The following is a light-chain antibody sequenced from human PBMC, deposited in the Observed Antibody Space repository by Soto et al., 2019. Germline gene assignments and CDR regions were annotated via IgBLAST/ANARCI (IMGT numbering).Light chain of an antibody. Sequence: EVVMTQSPATLSVSPGERATLSCRASQSISSDLAWYQQKPGQGPRLLIYSASTRSTGIPARISGSGSETEFTLTIGSLQSEDFAVYYCHQYHYWSRPSFGGGTKVDIK. CDR1: QSISSD. V-gene: IGKV3-15*01. CDR2: SAS. CDR3: HQYHYWSRPS. J-gene: IGKJ4*01.